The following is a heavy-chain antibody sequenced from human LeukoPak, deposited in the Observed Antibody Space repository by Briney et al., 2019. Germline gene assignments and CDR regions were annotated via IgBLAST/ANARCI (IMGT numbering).Heavy chain of an antibody. J-gene: IGHJ4*02. Sequence: SGTLSLTCAVYGGSFCGYYWSWIRQPPGKGLEWIGEINHSGSTNYNPSLKSRVTISVDTSKNQFSLKLSSVTAADTAVYYCARVMDTAMAIDYWGQGTLVTVSS. V-gene: IGHV4-34*01. CDR3: ARVMDTAMAIDY. CDR1: GGSFCGYY. D-gene: IGHD5-18*01. CDR2: INHSGST.